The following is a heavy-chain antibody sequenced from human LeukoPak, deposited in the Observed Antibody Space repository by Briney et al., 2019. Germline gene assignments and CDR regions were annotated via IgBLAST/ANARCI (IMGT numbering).Heavy chain of an antibody. V-gene: IGHV3-23*01. CDR2: ISGSGGST. J-gene: IGHJ4*02. CDR3: AKDPITIFGVVTRIFDY. CDR1: GSTFSSYS. D-gene: IGHD3-3*01. Sequence: GGSLRLSCAASGSTFSSYSMNWVRQAPGKGLEWVSAISGSGGSTYYADSVKGRFTISRDNSKNTLYLQMNSLRAEDTAVYYCAKDPITIFGVVTRIFDYWGQGTLVTVSS.